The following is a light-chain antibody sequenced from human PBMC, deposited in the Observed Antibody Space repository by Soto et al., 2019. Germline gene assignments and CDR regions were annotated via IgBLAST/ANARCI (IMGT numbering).Light chain of an antibody. J-gene: IGKJ5*01. V-gene: IGKV3-11*01. CDR1: QSVRSF. Sequence: EIVLTQSPATLSLSPGERATLSCGASQSVRSFLSWYQQKPGQAPRLLIYDASNRATGIPVRFSGSGSGTDFTLTISSLEPEDFAVYYCHQRGSWPLTCGQGTRLEIK. CDR3: HQRGSWPLT. CDR2: DAS.